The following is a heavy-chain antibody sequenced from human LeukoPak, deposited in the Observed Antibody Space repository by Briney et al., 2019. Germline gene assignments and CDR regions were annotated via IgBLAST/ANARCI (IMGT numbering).Heavy chain of an antibody. CDR3: ATRPADSSWYGVFDF. Sequence: SETLSLTCSVSGVSMTGYYWSWIRQAPGKAPEWIGYIYSSGSTNYNPSLNSRVTMSLDASKNQFSLKLTFVTAADTAVYYCATRPADSSWYGVFDFWSRGTLVTVSS. J-gene: IGHJ4*01. CDR1: GVSMTGYY. CDR2: IYSSGST. D-gene: IGHD3-10*01. V-gene: IGHV4-59*01.